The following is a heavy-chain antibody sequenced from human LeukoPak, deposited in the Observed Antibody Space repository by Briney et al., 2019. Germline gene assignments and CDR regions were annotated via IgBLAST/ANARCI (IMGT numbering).Heavy chain of an antibody. CDR3: ARGRGSPYHFDY. D-gene: IGHD3-16*01. V-gene: IGHV4-34*01. CDR2: VNHSGST. Sequence: PSETLSLTCAVYGGSFSGYYWSWIRQPPGKGLEWIGEVNHSGSTNYNPSLKSRVTISVDTSKNQFSLKLSSVTAADTAVYYCARGRGSPYHFDYWGQGTPVTVSS. CDR1: GGSFSGYY. J-gene: IGHJ4*02.